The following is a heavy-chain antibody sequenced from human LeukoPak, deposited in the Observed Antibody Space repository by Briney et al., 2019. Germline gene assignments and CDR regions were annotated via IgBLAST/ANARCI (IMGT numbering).Heavy chain of an antibody. Sequence: PGGSLRLSCAASGFTLSSYEMNWVRQAPGKGLEWVSYLSSSGSTIYYADSVKGRFTISRDIAKNSLYLQMNSLRAEDTAVYYCARADCSGGYCFFESGWFDPWGQGTLVTVSS. CDR2: LSSSGSTI. V-gene: IGHV3-48*03. J-gene: IGHJ5*02. D-gene: IGHD2-15*01. CDR1: GFTLSSYE. CDR3: ARADCSGGYCFFESGWFDP.